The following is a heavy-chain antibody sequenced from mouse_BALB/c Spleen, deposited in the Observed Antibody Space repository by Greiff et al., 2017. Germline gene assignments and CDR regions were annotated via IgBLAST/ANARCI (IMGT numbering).Heavy chain of an antibody. CDR2: VNPNNGGT. CDR1: GYSFTGYY. J-gene: IGHJ2*01. CDR3: ARDGNYY. Sequence: EVQRVESGPDLVKPGASVSISCKASGYSFTGYYMHWVKQSHGKSLEWIGRVNPNNGGTSYNQKFKGKAILTVDKSSSTAYMELRSLTSEDSAVYYCARDGNYYWGQGTTLTVSS. D-gene: IGHD2-1*01. V-gene: IGHV1-26*01.